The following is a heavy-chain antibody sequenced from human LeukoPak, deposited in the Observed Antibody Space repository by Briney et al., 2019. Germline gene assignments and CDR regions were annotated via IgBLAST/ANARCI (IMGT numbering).Heavy chain of an antibody. V-gene: IGHV4-59*12. D-gene: IGHD6-13*01. CDR2: INYSGTT. Sequence: SETLSLTCTVSGGSISSYYWSWIRQPPGKGLEWIGYINYSGTTNYNPSLKSRVAISVDTSKNQFSLKLSSVTAADTAVYYCARDAAAAGKGIDYWGQGTLVTVPS. CDR3: ARDAAAAGKGIDY. J-gene: IGHJ4*02. CDR1: GGSISSYY.